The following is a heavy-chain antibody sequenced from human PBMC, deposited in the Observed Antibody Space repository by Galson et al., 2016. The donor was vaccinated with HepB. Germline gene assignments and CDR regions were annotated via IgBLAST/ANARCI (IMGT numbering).Heavy chain of an antibody. Sequence: SLRLSCAASGFAFSDFDMHWVRQAPGKGLEWVAVIGTARDTYYPDSVKGRFTISRENDKKYLYLQMDSLRAGDTAVYYCARGWGRDGYNTFDYWGQGTLVTVSS. J-gene: IGHJ4*02. CDR3: ARGWGRDGYNTFDY. CDR1: GFAFSDFD. CDR2: IGTARDT. V-gene: IGHV3-13*04. D-gene: IGHD5-24*01.